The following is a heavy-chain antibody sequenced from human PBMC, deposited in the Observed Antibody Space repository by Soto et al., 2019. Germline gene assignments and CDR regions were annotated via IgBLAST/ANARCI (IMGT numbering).Heavy chain of an antibody. CDR2: IKQDGSKK. J-gene: IGHJ4*02. CDR3: AHRPSGWYLFDY. CDR1: GLTFSNYW. V-gene: IGHV3-7*03. D-gene: IGHD6-19*01. Sequence: PGGSLRLSCAASGLTFSNYWMSWVRQAPGKGLEWVANIKQDGSKKYYVDSVKARLTITKDTSKNQVVLTMTNMDPVDTATYYCAHRPSGWYLFDYWGQGTLVTVSP.